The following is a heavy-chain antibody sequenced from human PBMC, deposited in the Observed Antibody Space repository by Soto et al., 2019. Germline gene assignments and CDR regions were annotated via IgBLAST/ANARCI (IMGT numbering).Heavy chain of an antibody. CDR1: GFTFSSYD. CDR2: ISSNGGTT. CDR3: VRRVSGNYYD. Sequence: EVQLAESGGGMVQPGGSLRLSCVASGFTFSSYDMHWVRQAPGKGLEYVSSISSNGGTTYYGNSVKGRFTISRDYSKNPLYLQMCSLRAEAMSVYYCVRRVSGNYYDGGQATLVTVSS. V-gene: IGHV3-64*01. D-gene: IGHD1-26*01. J-gene: IGHJ4*02.